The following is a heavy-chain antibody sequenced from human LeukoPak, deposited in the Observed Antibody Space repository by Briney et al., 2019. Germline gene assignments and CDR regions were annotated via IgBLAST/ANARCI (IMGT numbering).Heavy chain of an antibody. V-gene: IGHV4-31*03. J-gene: IGHJ5*02. CDR2: IYYSGST. D-gene: IGHD2-2*01. Sequence: SQTLSLTCTVSGGSISSGGYYWSGIRQHPGKGLEWIGYIYYSGSTYYNPSLKSRVTISVDTSKNQFSLKLSSVTAADTAVYYCARTDCSSTSCKKLGFDPWGQGTLVTVSS. CDR1: GGSISSGGYY. CDR3: ARTDCSSTSCKKLGFDP.